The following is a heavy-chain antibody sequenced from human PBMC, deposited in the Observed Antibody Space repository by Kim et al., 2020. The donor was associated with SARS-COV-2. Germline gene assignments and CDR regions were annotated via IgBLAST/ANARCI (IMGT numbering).Heavy chain of an antibody. CDR2: IYYSETT. J-gene: IGHJ6*01. CDR3: ARGYCSSTSCYYYYYG. D-gene: IGHD2-2*01. CDR1: GGSVNSGSYY. V-gene: IGHV4-61*01. Sequence: SETLSLTCAVSGGSVNSGSYYWSWIRQPPGKGLEWVGYIYYSETTDYNPSLKSRVTISVDSSKNQFSLKLGFVTAADTAVYYCARGYCSSTSCYYYYYG.